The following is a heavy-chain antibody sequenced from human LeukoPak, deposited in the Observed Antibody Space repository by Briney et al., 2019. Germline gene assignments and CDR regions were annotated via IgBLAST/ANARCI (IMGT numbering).Heavy chain of an antibody. V-gene: IGHV1-69*13. J-gene: IGHJ4*02. Sequence: SVKVSCKASGGTFSRYAISRVRQAPGQGLEWMGGIIPIFGTANYAQKFQGRVTITADESTSTAYMELSSLRSEDTAVYYCARGGTVTTEFFDYWGQGTLVTVSS. CDR3: ARGGTVTTEFFDY. CDR2: IIPIFGTA. D-gene: IGHD4-17*01. CDR1: GGTFSRYA.